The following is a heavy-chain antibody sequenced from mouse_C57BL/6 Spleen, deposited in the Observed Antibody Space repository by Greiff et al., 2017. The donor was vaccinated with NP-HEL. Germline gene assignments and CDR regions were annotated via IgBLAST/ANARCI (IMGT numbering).Heavy chain of an antibody. J-gene: IGHJ1*03. CDR3: TREEGAYYSNYLYFDV. V-gene: IGHV5-9-1*02. D-gene: IGHD2-5*01. CDR2: ISSGGDYI. Sequence: EVMLVESGEGLVKPGGSLKLSCAASGFTFSSYAMSWVRQTPEKRLEWVAYISSGGDYIYYADTVKGRFTISRDNARNTLYLQMSSLKSEDTAMYYCTREEGAYYSNYLYFDVWGTGTTVTVSS. CDR1: GFTFSSYA.